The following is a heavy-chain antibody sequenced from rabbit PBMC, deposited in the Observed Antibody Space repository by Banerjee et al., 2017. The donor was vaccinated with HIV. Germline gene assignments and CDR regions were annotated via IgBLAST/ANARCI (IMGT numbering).Heavy chain of an antibody. V-gene: IGHV1S7*01. CDR3: ARITIVVAGAYYFNL. Sequence: QLKESGGGLVQPGGSLKLSCKASGFDFSSYYMSWVRQAPGKGLEWIGYIDPVFGSTYYASWVNGRFTISSHNAQNTLYLQLNSLTAADTATYFCARITIVVAGAYYFNLWGPGTLVTVS. CDR2: IDPVFGST. CDR1: GFDFSSYY. J-gene: IGHJ4*01. D-gene: IGHD4-1*01.